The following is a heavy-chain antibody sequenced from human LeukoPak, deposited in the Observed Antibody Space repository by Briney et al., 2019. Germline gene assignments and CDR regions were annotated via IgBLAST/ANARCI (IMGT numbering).Heavy chain of an antibody. Sequence: PSETLSLTCTVSGGSISSFYWSWIRQPPGKGLEWIGYIYYSGSTNYNPSLKSRVTISVDTSKNQFSLKLNSVTAADTAIYFCARNSPPHAYYFDFWGQGTLATVSS. CDR1: GGSISSFY. CDR3: ARNSPPHAYYFDF. V-gene: IGHV4-59*08. CDR2: IYYSGST. J-gene: IGHJ4*02. D-gene: IGHD2-2*01.